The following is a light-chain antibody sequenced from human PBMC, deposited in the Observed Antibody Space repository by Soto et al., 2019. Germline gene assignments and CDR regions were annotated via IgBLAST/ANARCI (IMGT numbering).Light chain of an antibody. V-gene: IGLV2-14*01. Sequence: QSALTQPASVSGSPGQSITISCTGSSNDIGAYKYVSWYQQYPGKAPKLIIFEVSNRPSGVSNRFSGSKSGNTAPLTIAGLQAEDEADYHCSSYTTGSTLYVFGGGTKLTVL. J-gene: IGLJ1*01. CDR1: SNDIGAYKY. CDR2: EVS. CDR3: SSYTTGSTLYV.